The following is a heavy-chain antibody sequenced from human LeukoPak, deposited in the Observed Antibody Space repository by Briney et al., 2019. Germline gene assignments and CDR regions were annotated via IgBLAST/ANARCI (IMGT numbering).Heavy chain of an antibody. Sequence: GGSLRLSCAASGFTFSSYAMSWVRQAPGKGLEWVSAISGSGGSTYYADSVKGRFTISRDNSKNTLYLQMNSLRAEDTAVYYCAKPPTGYSSSWDTNYFDYWGQGTLVTVSS. CDR2: ISGSGGST. CDR1: GFTFSSYA. D-gene: IGHD6-13*01. CDR3: AKPPTGYSSSWDTNYFDY. J-gene: IGHJ4*02. V-gene: IGHV3-23*01.